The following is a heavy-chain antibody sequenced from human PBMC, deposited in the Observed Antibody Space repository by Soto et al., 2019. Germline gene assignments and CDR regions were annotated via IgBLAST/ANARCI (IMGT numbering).Heavy chain of an antibody. D-gene: IGHD3-10*01. CDR1: GFTFSSYA. Sequence: EAQLLESGGGLVQPGGSLRLSCAASGFTFSSYAMSWVRQAPGKGLEWVSAISGSGAYTYYADSVKGRFTISRDNSKNTLFLQMNSLRAEDTAVFYCAKEGDDYGSGTPFYLDYWGQGILVTVSS. J-gene: IGHJ4*02. CDR3: AKEGDDYGSGTPFYLDY. CDR2: ISGSGAYT. V-gene: IGHV3-23*01.